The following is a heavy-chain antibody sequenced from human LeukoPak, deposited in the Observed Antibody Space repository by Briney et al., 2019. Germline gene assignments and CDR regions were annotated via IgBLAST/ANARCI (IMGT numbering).Heavy chain of an antibody. J-gene: IGHJ4*02. CDR1: GDSISSGDYY. Sequence: PSQTLSLTCTVSGDSISSGDYYWSWIRQPAGKGLEWIGRISSSGSTYYNPSLKSRVTISVDTSKNQFSLKLSSVTAADTAVYYCARVVYSYGSGAYYFDYWGQGTLVTVSS. CDR3: ARVVYSYGSGAYYFDY. V-gene: IGHV4-61*02. D-gene: IGHD5-18*01. CDR2: ISSSGST.